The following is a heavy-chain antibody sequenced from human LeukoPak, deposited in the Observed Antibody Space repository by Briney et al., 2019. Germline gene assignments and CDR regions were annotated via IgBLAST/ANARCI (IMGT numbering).Heavy chain of an antibody. CDR3: ARQRGVRGVTSRYYYYYMDV. Sequence: SETLSLTCTVSGGSISSSSYYWAWIRQPPGKELKWIGSIFYSGSTYYNPSLRGRVTISVDTSQNQFSLKLSSVTAADTAVYYCARQRGVRGVTSRYYYYYMDVWGKGTTVTISS. D-gene: IGHD3-10*01. J-gene: IGHJ6*03. CDR2: IFYSGST. CDR1: GGSISSSSYY. V-gene: IGHV4-39*01.